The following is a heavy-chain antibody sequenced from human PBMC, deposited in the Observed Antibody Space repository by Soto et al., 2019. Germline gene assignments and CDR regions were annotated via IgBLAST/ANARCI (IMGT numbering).Heavy chain of an antibody. Sequence: ASVKVSCKASGFTFTSSAMQWVRQARGQRLEWIGWIVVGSGNTNYAQKFQERVTITRDMSTSTAYMELSSLRSEDTAVYYCAAVNGYCSSTSCYADNWFDPWGQGTLVTVSS. D-gene: IGHD2-2*03. CDR2: IVVGSGNT. CDR3: AAVNGYCSSTSCYADNWFDP. CDR1: GFTFTSSA. J-gene: IGHJ5*02. V-gene: IGHV1-58*02.